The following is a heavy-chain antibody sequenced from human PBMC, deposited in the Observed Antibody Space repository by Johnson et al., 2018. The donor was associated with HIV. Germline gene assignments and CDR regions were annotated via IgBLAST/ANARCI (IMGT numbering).Heavy chain of an antibody. J-gene: IGHJ3*02. Sequence: VQLVESGGGLVQPGRSLRLSCAASGFTLDDYGMSWVRQAPGKGLEWVSGINWNGGSTGYADSVKGRFTISRDNAKNSLYLQMNSMRAEDTALYYCASLAAQDAFDIWGQGTMVTVSS. CDR2: INWNGGST. CDR1: GFTLDDYG. D-gene: IGHD6-25*01. CDR3: ASLAAQDAFDI. V-gene: IGHV3-20*04.